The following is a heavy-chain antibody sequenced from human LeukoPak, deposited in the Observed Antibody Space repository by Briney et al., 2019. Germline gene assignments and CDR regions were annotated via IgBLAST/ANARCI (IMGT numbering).Heavy chain of an antibody. J-gene: IGHJ4*02. Sequence: SETLSLTCTVSGGSISSYYWSWIRQPPGKGLEWIGYIYYSGSTNYNPSLKSRVTISVDTSKNQFSLKLSSVTAADTAVYYCARSGGGSSWYFDYWGQGTLVTVSS. CDR1: GGSISSYY. CDR2: IYYSGST. V-gene: IGHV4-59*01. D-gene: IGHD6-13*01. CDR3: ARSGGGSSWYFDY.